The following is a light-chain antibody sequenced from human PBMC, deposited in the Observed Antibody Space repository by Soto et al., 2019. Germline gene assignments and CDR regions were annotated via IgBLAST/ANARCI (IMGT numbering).Light chain of an antibody. J-gene: IGKJ2*01. Sequence: DIPMTQSPSTLSASIGDRITITCRASQSIARWLAWYQQKPGKAPKLLIYKASILESGVSSRFSGSGSGTEVTLTISSLQPDDFATYYCQRYDSYSTFGQGTKLEIK. V-gene: IGKV1-5*03. CDR1: QSIARW. CDR3: QRYDSYST. CDR2: KAS.